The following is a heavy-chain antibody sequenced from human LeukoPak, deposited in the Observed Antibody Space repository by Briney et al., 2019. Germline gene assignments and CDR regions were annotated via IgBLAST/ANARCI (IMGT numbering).Heavy chain of an antibody. V-gene: IGHV3-23*01. CDR2: ISGSGGTT. CDR3: AKESGRYYHSGNLGPYYFDY. Sequence: GGSLTLSCTASGFTFSSYAMTWVRQAPRKGLEWVSGISGSGGTTYYADSVKGRFTISRDNSKNTLYLEMNSLRAEDTAMYYCAKESGRYYHSGNLGPYYFDYWGQGTLVTVSS. CDR1: GFTFSSYA. J-gene: IGHJ4*02. D-gene: IGHD3-10*01.